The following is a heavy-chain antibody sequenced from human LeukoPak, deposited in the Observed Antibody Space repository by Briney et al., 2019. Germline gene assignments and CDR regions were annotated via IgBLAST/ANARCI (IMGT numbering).Heavy chain of an antibody. Sequence: SETLSLTCTVSGGSISSYFWTWIRQPPGKELEWIGYIYYSGSTNYNPSLKSRVTISVDTSKNQFSLRLSSVTAADTAVYYCAREDYSDAFDIWGRGTMVTVSS. D-gene: IGHD3-10*01. V-gene: IGHV4-59*01. CDR1: GGSISSYF. CDR3: AREDYSDAFDI. J-gene: IGHJ3*02. CDR2: IYYSGST.